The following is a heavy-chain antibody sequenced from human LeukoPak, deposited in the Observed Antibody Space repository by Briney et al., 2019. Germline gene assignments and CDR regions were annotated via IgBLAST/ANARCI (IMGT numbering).Heavy chain of an antibody. J-gene: IGHJ4*02. Sequence: GGSLRLSCAASGFTVTNNYMSWVRQAPGKGLEWVSVIYSSGGTFYSDSVKGRFTISRDYSQNTLYLQMNSLRVDDTAIYYCARDSNGPAFWGQGILVTVSS. CDR2: IYSSGGT. CDR3: ARDSNGPAF. D-gene: IGHD6-19*01. CDR1: GFTVTNNY. V-gene: IGHV3-53*01.